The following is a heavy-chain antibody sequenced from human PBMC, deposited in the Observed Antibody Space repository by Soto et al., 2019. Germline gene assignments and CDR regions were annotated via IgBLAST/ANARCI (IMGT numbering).Heavy chain of an antibody. V-gene: IGHV4-34*01. CDR3: AAEGYSGYDFLSY. Sequence: PSETLSRTCDVYGGSFSGYYWSWIRQPPGKGLEWIGEINHSGSTNYNPSLKSRVTISVDTSKNQFSLKLSSVTAADTAVYYCAAEGYSGYDFLSYWGQGTLVTVSS. CDR2: INHSGST. J-gene: IGHJ4*02. CDR1: GGSFSGYY. D-gene: IGHD5-12*01.